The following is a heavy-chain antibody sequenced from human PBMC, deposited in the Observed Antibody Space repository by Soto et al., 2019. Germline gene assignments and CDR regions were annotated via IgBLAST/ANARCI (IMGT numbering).Heavy chain of an antibody. Sequence: ASVKVSCKASGYTFTSYGISWVRQAPGQGLEWMGWISAYNGNTNYAQKLQGRVTMTTDTSTSTAYMELRSLRSDDTAVYYCARALPLQWLVLGAFDIWGQGTMVTVSS. CDR2: ISAYNGNT. D-gene: IGHD6-19*01. J-gene: IGHJ3*02. V-gene: IGHV1-18*01. CDR3: ARALPLQWLVLGAFDI. CDR1: GYTFTSYG.